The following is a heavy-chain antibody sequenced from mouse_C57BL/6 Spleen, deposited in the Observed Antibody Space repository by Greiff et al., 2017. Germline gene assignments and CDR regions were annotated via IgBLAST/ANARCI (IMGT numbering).Heavy chain of an antibody. CDR3: ARWDYDGAWFAY. CDR1: GYTFTSYW. D-gene: IGHD2-4*01. Sequence: QVQLQQPGAELVKPGASVKMSCKASGYTFTSYWITWVKQRPGQGLAWIGDIYPGSGSTNYNEKFKSKATLTVDTSSSTAYMQLSSLTSEDSAVYYCARWDYDGAWFAYWGQGTLVTVSA. V-gene: IGHV1-55*01. CDR2: IYPGSGST. J-gene: IGHJ3*01.